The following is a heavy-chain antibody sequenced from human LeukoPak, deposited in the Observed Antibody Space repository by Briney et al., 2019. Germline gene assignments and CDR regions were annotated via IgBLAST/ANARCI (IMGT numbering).Heavy chain of an antibody. J-gene: IGHJ6*02. CDR1: GGSFSGYY. Sequence: PSETLSLTCAVYGGSFSGYYWSWIRQPPGKGLEWIGEINHSGSTNYNPSLKSRVTMSVDTSKNLFSLKVSSVTAADTAVYYCARGRGNYYGMDVWGQGTTVTVSS. CDR3: ARGRGNYYGMDV. V-gene: IGHV4-34*01. CDR2: INHSGST.